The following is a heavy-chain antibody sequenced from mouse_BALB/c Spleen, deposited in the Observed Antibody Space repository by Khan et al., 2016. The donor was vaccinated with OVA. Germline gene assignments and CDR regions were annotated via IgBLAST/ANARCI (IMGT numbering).Heavy chain of an antibody. J-gene: IGHJ3*01. CDR3: ARGYYGNPFAY. Sequence: EVELVESGGGLVKPGGSLKLSCAASGFTFSDYYMYWVRQSPEKRLEWVATISAGASYTYYPDSVKGRFTISRDDAKNNLYLQMSSLKSEDTAMYYCARGYYGNPFAYWGQGTLVTVSA. V-gene: IGHV5-4*02. CDR1: GFTFSDYY. CDR2: ISAGASYT. D-gene: IGHD2-1*01.